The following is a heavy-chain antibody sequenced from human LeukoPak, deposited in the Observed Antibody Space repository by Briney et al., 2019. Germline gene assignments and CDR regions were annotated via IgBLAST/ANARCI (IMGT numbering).Heavy chain of an antibody. CDR3: ARDPTPRYCSGGSCYAHYGMDV. V-gene: IGHV3-21*01. CDR1: GFTFSSYT. Sequence: GGSLRLSCAASGFTFSSYTMNWVRQAPGKGLEWVSSISSSSSYIYYADSVKGRLTISRDNAKNSLYLQMNSLRAEDTAVYYCARDPTPRYCSGGSCYAHYGMDVWGQGTTVTVSS. J-gene: IGHJ6*02. CDR2: ISSSSSYI. D-gene: IGHD2-15*01.